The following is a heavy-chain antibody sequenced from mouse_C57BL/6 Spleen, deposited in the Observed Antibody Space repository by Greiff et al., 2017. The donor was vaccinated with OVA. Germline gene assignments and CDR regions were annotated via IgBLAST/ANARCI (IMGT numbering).Heavy chain of an antibody. D-gene: IGHD2-10*02. Sequence: VQLQQPGAELVKPGASVKMSCKASGYTLTSYWITWVKQRPGKGLEWIGVIYPGSGSTNYNEKFKSKATLTADKSSSTAYMRLSSLTSEVSAVYYVASRGYGNPYYAMDYWGQGTSVTVSS. V-gene: IGHV1-55*01. CDR1: GYTLTSYW. CDR2: IYPGSGST. CDR3: ASRGYGNPYYAMDY. J-gene: IGHJ4*01.